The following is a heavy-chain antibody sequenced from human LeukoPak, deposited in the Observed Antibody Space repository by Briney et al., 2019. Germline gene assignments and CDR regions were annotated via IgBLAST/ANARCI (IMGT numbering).Heavy chain of an antibody. CDR3: ARVTTDPTFYYYYMDV. V-gene: IGHV1-2*02. D-gene: IGHD4-11*01. Sequence: ASVKVSCKASGYTFTGYYMHWVRQAPGQGLEWMGWINPNSGGTNYAQKFQGRVTMTRDTSISTAYMELSRLRSDDTAVYYCARVTTDPTFYYYYMDVWGKGTTVTVSS. CDR1: GYTFTGYY. CDR2: INPNSGGT. J-gene: IGHJ6*03.